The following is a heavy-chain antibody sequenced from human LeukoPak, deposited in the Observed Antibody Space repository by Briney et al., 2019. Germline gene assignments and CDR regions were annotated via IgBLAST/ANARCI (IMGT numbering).Heavy chain of an antibody. CDR2: ISGSGGST. CDR3: AKGDSSGYYYVYFDY. D-gene: IGHD3-22*01. CDR1: GFIFSSYA. J-gene: IGHJ4*02. Sequence: GGSLRLSCAASGFIFSSYAMSWVRQAPGKGLEWVSAISGSGGSTYYADSVKGRFTISRDNSKNTLYLQMNSLRAEDTAVYYCAKGDSSGYYYVYFDYWGQGTLVTVSS. V-gene: IGHV3-23*01.